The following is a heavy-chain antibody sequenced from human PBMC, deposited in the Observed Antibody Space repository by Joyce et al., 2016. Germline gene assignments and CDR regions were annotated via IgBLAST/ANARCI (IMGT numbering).Heavy chain of an antibody. CDR1: GYTFIVYY. J-gene: IGHJ4*02. V-gene: IGHV1-2*02. CDR3: ARDSRPIAARTAGALY. Sequence: QVQLVQSGTEMKKPGASVKVSCKASGYTFIVYYLHLVRQAPGQGLEWMGWINPKSGGKIEGKKMQGRITMTRDTSISTVYMELSRLRSDDTAIYYCARDSRPIAARTAGALYWGQGTLVTVSS. CDR2: INPKSGGK. D-gene: IGHD6-6*01.